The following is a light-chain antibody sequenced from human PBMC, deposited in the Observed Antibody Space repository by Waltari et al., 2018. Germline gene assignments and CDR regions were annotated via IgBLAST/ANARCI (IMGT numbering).Light chain of an antibody. CDR3: CSYAGSITFWV. V-gene: IGLV2-11*01. Sequence: QSALTQPRSVSGSPGQSVTISCTGTSSDVGGYNYVSWYQHHPGKAPKLSIYDVTKRPSGVPDRFSASKSSNTASLTISGLQAEDEADYYCCSYAGSITFWVFGGGTKLTVL. CDR2: DVT. CDR1: SSDVGGYNY. J-gene: IGLJ3*02.